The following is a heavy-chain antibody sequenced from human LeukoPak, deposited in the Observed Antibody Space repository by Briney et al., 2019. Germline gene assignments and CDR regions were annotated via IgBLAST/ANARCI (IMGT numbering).Heavy chain of an antibody. CDR3: ARDQTFYSNTFDY. D-gene: IGHD4-4*01. CDR1: GFTFSSYG. Sequence: GGSLRLSCAASGFTFSSYGMHWVRQAPGKGLEWVAVIWYDGSNKYYADSVKGRFTISRDNSKNTLYLQMNSLRAEDTAVYYCARDQTFYSNTFDYWGQGTLVTVSS. V-gene: IGHV3-33*01. J-gene: IGHJ4*02. CDR2: IWYDGSNK.